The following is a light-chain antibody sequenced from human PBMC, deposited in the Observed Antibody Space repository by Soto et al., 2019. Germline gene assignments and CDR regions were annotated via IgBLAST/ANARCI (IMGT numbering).Light chain of an antibody. CDR2: AND. CDR3: ATWDDSLNGRV. Sequence: QSVLTQPPSASGSPGQRVTISCSGSSSNIGGNTVSWYQQLPGTAPKLLIYANDQRPSGVPDRFSGSKSGTSASLAISGLQSEDEADYYCATWDDSLNGRVFGGGTKLTVL. J-gene: IGLJ3*02. CDR1: SSNIGGNT. V-gene: IGLV1-44*01.